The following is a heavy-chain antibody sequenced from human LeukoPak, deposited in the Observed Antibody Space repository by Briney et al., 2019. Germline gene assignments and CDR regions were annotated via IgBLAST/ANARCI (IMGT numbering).Heavy chain of an antibody. CDR2: ISSSSTI. CDR3: ASMDYYDSSLDY. V-gene: IGHV3-48*01. CDR1: GFTFSSYS. Sequence: PGGSLRLSCAASGFTFSSYSMNWVRQAPGKGLEWASYISSSSTIYYAVSVKGRFTISRDNAKNSLYLQMNSLRAEDTAVYYCASMDYYDSSLDYWGQGTLVTVSS. J-gene: IGHJ4*02. D-gene: IGHD3-22*01.